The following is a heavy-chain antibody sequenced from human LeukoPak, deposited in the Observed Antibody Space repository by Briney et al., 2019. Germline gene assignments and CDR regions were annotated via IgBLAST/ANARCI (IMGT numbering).Heavy chain of an antibody. V-gene: IGHV4-34*01. J-gene: IGHJ4*02. CDR3: ARVSATIIAVAGRIDY. CDR1: GFTFSNTW. CDR2: INHSGST. D-gene: IGHD6-19*01. Sequence: GSLRLSCAASGFTFSNTWMSWIRQPPGKGLEWIGEINHSGSTNYNPSLKSRVTISVDTSKNQFSLKLSSVTAADTAVYYCARVSATIIAVAGRIDYWGQGTLVTVSS.